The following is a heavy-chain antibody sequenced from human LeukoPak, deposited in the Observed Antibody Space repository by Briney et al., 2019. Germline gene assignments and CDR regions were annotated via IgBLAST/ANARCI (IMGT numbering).Heavy chain of an antibody. D-gene: IGHD3-22*01. Sequence: GGSLRLSCAASGFTFSSYGMHWVRQAPGKGLEWVAVIWYDGSNKYYADSVKGRFTISRDNSKNTLYLQMNSLRAEDTAVYYCAKPTSSYYYDSSGYSSFDYWGQGTLVTVSS. V-gene: IGHV3-33*06. CDR3: AKPTSSYYYDSSGYSSFDY. CDR2: IWYDGSNK. CDR1: GFTFSSYG. J-gene: IGHJ4*02.